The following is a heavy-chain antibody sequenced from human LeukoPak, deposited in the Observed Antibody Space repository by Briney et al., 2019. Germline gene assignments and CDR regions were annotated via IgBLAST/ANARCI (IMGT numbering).Heavy chain of an antibody. CDR2: ISSSSAYI. V-gene: IGHV3-21*01. CDR1: GFTFSSYS. D-gene: IGHD3-22*01. CDR3: AKVRFHYYDSSGYQFDY. Sequence: PGGSLRLSCAASGFTFSSYSMNWVRQAPGKGLEWVSSISSSSAYIYYADSVKGRFTISRDNSKNTLYLQMNSLRAEDTAVYYCAKVRFHYYDSSGYQFDYWGQGTLVAVSS. J-gene: IGHJ4*02.